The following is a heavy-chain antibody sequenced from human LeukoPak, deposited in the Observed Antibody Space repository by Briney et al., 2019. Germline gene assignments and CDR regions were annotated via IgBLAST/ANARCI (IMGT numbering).Heavy chain of an antibody. J-gene: IGHJ4*02. Sequence: GGSLRLSCAASRFTFSSYAMHWVRQAPGKGLEWVAVISYDGSNKYYADSVKGRFTISRDNSKNTLYLQMNSLRAEDTAVYYCARAQRWLQLHDYWGQGTLVTVSS. CDR3: ARAQRWLQLHDY. CDR1: RFTFSSYA. D-gene: IGHD5-24*01. V-gene: IGHV3-30-3*01. CDR2: ISYDGSNK.